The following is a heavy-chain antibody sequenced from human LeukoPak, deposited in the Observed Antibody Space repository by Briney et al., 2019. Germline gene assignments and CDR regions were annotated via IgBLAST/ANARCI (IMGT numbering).Heavy chain of an antibody. Sequence: ASVKVSCKASGYTFTSYGISWVRQAPGQGLEWMGWISAYNGNTNYAQKLQGRVTMTTDTSTSTAYMELRSLRSDDTAVYYCARAPITMIVVEYYFDYWGQGTLVTSST. J-gene: IGHJ4*02. CDR2: ISAYNGNT. CDR3: ARAPITMIVVEYYFDY. CDR1: GYTFTSYG. V-gene: IGHV1-18*01. D-gene: IGHD3-22*01.